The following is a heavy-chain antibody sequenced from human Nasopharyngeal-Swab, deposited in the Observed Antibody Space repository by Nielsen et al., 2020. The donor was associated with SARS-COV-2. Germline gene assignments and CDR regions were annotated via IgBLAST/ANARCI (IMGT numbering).Heavy chain of an antibody. CDR2: ISGSGGST. CDR1: GFTFSSYA. D-gene: IGHD6-19*01. V-gene: IGHV3-23*01. J-gene: IGHJ4*02. Sequence: GESLKISCAASGFTFSSYAMSWVRQAPGKGLEWVSAISGSGGSTYYADSVKGRFTFSRDNSKNTLYLQMNRLRAEDTAVYYCAKKLSSGWYGPFDYWGQGTLVTVSS. CDR3: AKKLSSGWYGPFDY.